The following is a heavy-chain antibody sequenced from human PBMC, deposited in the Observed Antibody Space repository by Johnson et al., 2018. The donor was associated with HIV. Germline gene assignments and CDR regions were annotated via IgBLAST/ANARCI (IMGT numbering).Heavy chain of an antibody. Sequence: QVQLVESGGGVVQPGRSLRLSCAASGFTFSSYAMHWVRQAPGKGLEWVAVISYDGINEFYADSVKGRFTISRDNSKNTLYLQINSLRTEDTAVYYCARDSISCYSCAFDMWGQGTMVTVSS. CDR2: ISYDGINE. V-gene: IGHV3-30-3*01. CDR1: GFTFSSYA. CDR3: ARDSISCYSCAFDM. D-gene: IGHD2-2*01. J-gene: IGHJ3*02.